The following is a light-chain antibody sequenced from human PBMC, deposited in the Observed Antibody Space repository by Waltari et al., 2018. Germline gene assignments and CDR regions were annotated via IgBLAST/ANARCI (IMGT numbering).Light chain of an antibody. CDR1: SSNIGNNA. V-gene: IGLV1-36*01. J-gene: IGLJ1*01. CDR3: AVWDDTVSGYV. Sequence: QSVLTQPPSVSEAPKQRVTISCPGSSSNIGNNAVNWYQQLPGKSPKLLIYYDDLLSSGVSDRFSGSKSGTSASLAIGGLQSEDEADRYCAVWDDTVSGYVFGSGTKVTVL. CDR2: YDD.